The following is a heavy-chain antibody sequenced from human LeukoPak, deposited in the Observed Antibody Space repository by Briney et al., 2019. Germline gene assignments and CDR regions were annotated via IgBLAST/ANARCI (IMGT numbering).Heavy chain of an antibody. CDR3: ARGYGDIEY. CDR1: GGSISSYY. D-gene: IGHD4-17*01. J-gene: IGHJ4*02. CDR2: IYASGST. Sequence: SETLPLTCTVSGGSISSYYWSWIRQPAGKGLEWVGRIYASGSTNANPSLKSRVTMSVATSKNQFSLRLTSVTAADTAVYYCARGYGDIEYWGQGILVTVSS. V-gene: IGHV4-4*07.